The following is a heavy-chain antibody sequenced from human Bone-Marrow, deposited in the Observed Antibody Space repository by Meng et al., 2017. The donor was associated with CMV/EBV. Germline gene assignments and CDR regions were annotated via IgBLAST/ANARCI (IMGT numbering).Heavy chain of an antibody. J-gene: IGHJ4*02. Sequence: GESLKISCAASGFTFSSYAMHWVRQAPGKGLEWVAFIRHDGTNKFYGDSVKGRFTISRDNSKNTVYLQMNSLRPEETAVYYCAKDLLLFGGPNAYFDYWGQGTLVTVSS. D-gene: IGHD3-16*01. CDR2: IRHDGTNK. CDR1: GFTFSSYA. V-gene: IGHV3-30*02. CDR3: AKDLLLFGGPNAYFDY.